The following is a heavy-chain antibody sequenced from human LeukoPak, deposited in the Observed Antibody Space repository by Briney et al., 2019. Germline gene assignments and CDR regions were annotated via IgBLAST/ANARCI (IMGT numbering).Heavy chain of an antibody. J-gene: IGHJ4*02. Sequence: GGSLRLSCAASGFTFNNYAMSWVRQAPGKGLEWVSAISGSGGSTYYADSVKGRFTISRDNSKNTLYLQMNSLRAEDTAVYYCAKDLRYCSGGSCYSYYFDYWGQGTLVTVSS. CDR1: GFTFNNYA. CDR2: ISGSGGST. CDR3: AKDLRYCSGGSCYSYYFDY. V-gene: IGHV3-23*01. D-gene: IGHD2-15*01.